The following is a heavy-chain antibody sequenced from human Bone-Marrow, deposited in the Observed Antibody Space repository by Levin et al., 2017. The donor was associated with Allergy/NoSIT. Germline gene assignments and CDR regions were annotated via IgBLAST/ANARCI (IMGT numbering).Heavy chain of an antibody. Sequence: LGESLKISCQVSGFRFTSYWITWVRQLPGKGLEWMGRIDPSNSYTDYSPSFRGHVTISVDKSVSAAYLQWSSLKASDTAMYYCARQLGGYKYYFDYWGQGTLVAVSS. D-gene: IGHD5-24*01. CDR1: GFRFTSYW. V-gene: IGHV5-10-1*01. J-gene: IGHJ4*02. CDR3: ARQLGGYKYYFDY. CDR2: IDPSNSYT.